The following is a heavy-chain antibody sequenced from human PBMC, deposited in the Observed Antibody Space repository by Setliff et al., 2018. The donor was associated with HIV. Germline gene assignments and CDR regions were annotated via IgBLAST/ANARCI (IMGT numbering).Heavy chain of an antibody. Sequence: GASVKVSCKASGYTFTPYGISWVRQAPGQGFEWMGWINTETGNPMYAQGFRGRFVFSLDTSVSTTYRQINSLKAEDTAMYYCARVGSYWSTFDYWGQGALVTVSS. V-gene: IGHV7-4-1*02. CDR1: GYTFTPYG. CDR2: INTETGNP. CDR3: ARVGSYWSTFDY. J-gene: IGHJ4*02. D-gene: IGHD1-26*01.